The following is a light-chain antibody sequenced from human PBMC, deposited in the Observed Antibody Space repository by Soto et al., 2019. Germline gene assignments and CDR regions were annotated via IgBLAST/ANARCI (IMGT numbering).Light chain of an antibody. CDR3: QQYAASPIT. V-gene: IGKV3-20*01. J-gene: IGKJ5*01. Sequence: EIVLTQSPATLSLSPGERATLSCRASQSVSSYLAWYQQKPGQAPRLLIYGTSSRATGTTDRFSGSGSGTDFTLTISRLEPEDFAVYYCQQYAASPITFGQGTRLEIK. CDR1: QSVSSY. CDR2: GTS.